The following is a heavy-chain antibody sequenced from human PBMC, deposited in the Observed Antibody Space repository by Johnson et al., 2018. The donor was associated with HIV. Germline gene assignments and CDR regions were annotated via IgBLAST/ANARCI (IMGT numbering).Heavy chain of an antibody. Sequence: QVQLVESGGGLVKPGGSLRLSCAASGFTFSDYNMSWIRQAPGTGLEWVSYISCSGRTIYYADSVKGRFTISRAHAKNSLYLQMNSLRAEDTAVYYCARGIPRRNGDYDHVIDIWGQGTMVTVSS. CDR2: ISCSGRTI. V-gene: IGHV3-11*04. CDR1: GFTFSDYN. CDR3: ARGIPRRNGDYDHVIDI. J-gene: IGHJ3*02. D-gene: IGHD4-17*01.